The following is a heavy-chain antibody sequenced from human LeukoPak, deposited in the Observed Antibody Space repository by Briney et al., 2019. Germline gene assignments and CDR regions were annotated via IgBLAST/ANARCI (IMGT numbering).Heavy chain of an antibody. CDR3: ARVQQEEYGDDYYYYGMDV. J-gene: IGHJ6*02. D-gene: IGHD4-17*01. V-gene: IGHV3-33*01. Sequence: GKSLRLSCAASGFTFSSYGMHWVRQAPGKGLEWVAVIWYDGSNKYYADSVKGRFTISRDNSKNTLYLQMNSLRAEDTAVYYCARVQQEEYGDDYYYYGMDVWGQGTTVTVSS. CDR1: GFTFSSYG. CDR2: IWYDGSNK.